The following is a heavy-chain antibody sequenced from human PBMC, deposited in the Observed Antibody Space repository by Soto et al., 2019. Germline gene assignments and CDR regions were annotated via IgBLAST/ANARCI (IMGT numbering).Heavy chain of an antibody. CDR1: GFTFDDYA. CDR3: EKDMSTSWSYYNYGMDV. J-gene: IGHJ6*02. CDR2: ITWNRGNI. D-gene: IGHD6-13*01. V-gene: IGHV3-9*01. Sequence: EVQLVESGGGLVQPGRSLRLSCAASGFTFDDYAMHWVRQAPGKGLEWVSGITWNRGNIGYADSVKGRFTISRDNAQNYLYLQMNSLRSEDTALYYCEKDMSTSWSYYNYGMDVWGQWTTVTVS.